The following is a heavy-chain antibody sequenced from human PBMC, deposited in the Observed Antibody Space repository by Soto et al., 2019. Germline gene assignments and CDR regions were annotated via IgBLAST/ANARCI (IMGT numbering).Heavy chain of an antibody. CDR2: IYPSDSDT. Sequence: GESLKISCKGSGYTFTNYWIGWVRQVPGKGLECMGIIYPSDSDTRYSPSFQGQVTISADKSISTAYLQWSSLKASDTAIYYCARGDSGVVTIGDYYFYMDVWGKGTTVTVSS. V-gene: IGHV5-51*01. CDR3: ARGDSGVVTIGDYYFYMDV. J-gene: IGHJ6*03. CDR1: GYTFTNYW. D-gene: IGHD3-3*01.